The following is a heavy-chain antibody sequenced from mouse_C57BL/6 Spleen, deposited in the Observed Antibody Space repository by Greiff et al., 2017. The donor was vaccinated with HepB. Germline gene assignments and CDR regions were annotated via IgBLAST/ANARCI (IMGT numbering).Heavy chain of an antibody. D-gene: IGHD2-4*01. CDR3: ARYHDDYEDWFAY. CDR1: GFTFSSYD. V-gene: IGHV5-4*01. J-gene: IGHJ3*01. CDR2: ISDGGSYT. Sequence: EVQRVESGGGLVKPGGSLKLSCAASGFTFSSYDMSWVRQTPEKRLEWVATISDGGSYTYYPDNVKGRFTISRDNAKNNLYLQMSHLKSEDTAMYYCARYHDDYEDWFAYWGQGTLVTVSA.